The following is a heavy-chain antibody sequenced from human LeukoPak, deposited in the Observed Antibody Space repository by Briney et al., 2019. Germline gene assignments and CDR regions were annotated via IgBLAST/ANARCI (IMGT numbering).Heavy chain of an antibody. CDR2: INHSGST. CDR1: GGSFSGYY. J-gene: IGHJ5*02. D-gene: IGHD3-3*01. CDR3: ARGADFWSGYYHNWFDP. V-gene: IGHV4-34*01. Sequence: PXETLSLTCTVYGGSFSGYYWSWIRQPPGKGLEWIGEINHSGSTNYNPSLKSRVTISVDTSKNQFSLKLSSVTAADTAVYYCARGADFWSGYYHNWFDPWGQGTLVTVSS.